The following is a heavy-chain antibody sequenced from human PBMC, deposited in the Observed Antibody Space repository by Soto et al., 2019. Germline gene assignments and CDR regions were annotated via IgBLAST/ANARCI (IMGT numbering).Heavy chain of an antibody. V-gene: IGHV4-34*01. D-gene: IGHD6-19*01. CDR2: INHSGST. Sequence: SETLSLTCAVYGGSFSGYYWSWIRQPPGKGLEWIGEINHSGSTNYNPSLKSRVTISVDTSKNQFSLKLSSVTAADTAVYYCARSRKQWLVRWFDPSGQGTLVTVSS. CDR1: GGSFSGYY. J-gene: IGHJ5*02. CDR3: ARSRKQWLVRWFDP.